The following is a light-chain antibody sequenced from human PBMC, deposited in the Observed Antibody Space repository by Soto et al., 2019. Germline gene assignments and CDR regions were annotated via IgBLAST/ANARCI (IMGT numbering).Light chain of an antibody. J-gene: IGKJ1*01. Sequence: EIVMTQSPATLSVSPGERATLSCRASQSVSSNLAWYQQKPGQAPRLLIYAASARATDIPARFSGSGSGTEFTLTISRLQSEDFAVYYCQQYSIWRTFGQGTKVDIK. CDR2: AAS. V-gene: IGKV3-15*01. CDR3: QQYSIWRT. CDR1: QSVSSN.